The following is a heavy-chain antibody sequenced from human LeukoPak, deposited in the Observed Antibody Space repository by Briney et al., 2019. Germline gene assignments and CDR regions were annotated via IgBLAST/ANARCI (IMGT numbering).Heavy chain of an antibody. CDR2: INNYNNNT. D-gene: IGHD6-19*01. CDR3: ARVMGSGNDY. Sequence: ASVKVSCKASGYTFTSYGISWVRQAPGQGLEWMGWINNYNNNTNYVQKFQGRVTMTTDTSTNTAYMELRSLRSEDTAVYYCARVMGSGNDYWGQGTLVTASS. CDR1: GYTFTSYG. J-gene: IGHJ4*02. V-gene: IGHV1-18*01.